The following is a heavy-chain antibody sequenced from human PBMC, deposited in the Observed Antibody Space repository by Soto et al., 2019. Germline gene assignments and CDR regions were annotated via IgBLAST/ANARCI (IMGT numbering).Heavy chain of an antibody. V-gene: IGHV3-33*01. D-gene: IGHD6-13*01. CDR3: ARDPNRWQQLVPSKGGPYYYGMDV. J-gene: IGHJ6*02. CDR1: GFTFSSYG. Sequence: GGSLRLSCAASGFTFSSYGMHWVRQAPGKGLEWVAVIWYDGSNKYYADSVKGRFTISRDNSKNTLYLQMNSLRAEDTAVYYCARDPNRWQQLVPSKGGPYYYGMDVWGQGTTVTVSS. CDR2: IWYDGSNK.